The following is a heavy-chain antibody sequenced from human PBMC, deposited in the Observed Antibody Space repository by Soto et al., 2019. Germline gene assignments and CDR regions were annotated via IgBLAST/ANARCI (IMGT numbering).Heavy chain of an antibody. CDR1: RFSFSTYA. J-gene: IGHJ4*02. CDR2: ITYDATYK. D-gene: IGHD3-22*01. V-gene: IGHV3-30-3*01. Sequence: QVQLVESGGGVVQPGRSLRLSCAASRFSFSTYAMHWVRQAPGKGLEWVAAITYDATYKYYADSVKGRFTISRDNSKNTLYLQMNSLRAEDTAVYYCARRRYSDSSGYFYDYWGQVTLVTVSS. CDR3: ARRRYSDSSGYFYDY.